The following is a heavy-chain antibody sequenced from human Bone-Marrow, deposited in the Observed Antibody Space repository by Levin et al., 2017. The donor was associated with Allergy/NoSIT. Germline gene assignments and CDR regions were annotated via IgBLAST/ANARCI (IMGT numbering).Heavy chain of an antibody. CDR2: IWYDGSNK. D-gene: IGHD4-17*01. J-gene: IGHJ5*02. V-gene: IGHV3-33*01. Sequence: PGGSLRLSCAASGFTFSSYGMHWVRQAPGKGLEWVAVIWYDGSNKYYADSVKGRFTISRDNSKNTLYLQMNSLRAEDTAVYYCARVGTTVTTANWFDPWGQGTLVTVSS. CDR3: ARVGTTVTTANWFDP. CDR1: GFTFSSYG.